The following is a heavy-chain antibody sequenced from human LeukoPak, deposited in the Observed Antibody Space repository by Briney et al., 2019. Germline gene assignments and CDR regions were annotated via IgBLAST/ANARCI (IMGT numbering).Heavy chain of an antibody. J-gene: IGHJ3*02. CDR1: GGSFSGYY. D-gene: IGHD2-21*02. CDR2: INHSGST. CDR3: ARVGIVVVTVDAFDI. V-gene: IGHV4-34*01. Sequence: PSETLSLTCAVYGGSFSGYYWSWIRQPPGKGLEWIGEINHSGSTNYNPSLKSRVTISVDTSKNQFSLKLSSVTAADTAVYYCARVGIVVVTVDAFDIWGQGTTVTVSS.